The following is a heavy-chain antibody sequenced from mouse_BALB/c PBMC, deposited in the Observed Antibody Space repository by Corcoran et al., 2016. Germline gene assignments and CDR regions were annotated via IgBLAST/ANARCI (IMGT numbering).Heavy chain of an antibody. CDR1: GYTFTSYV. D-gene: IGHD1-1*01. Sequence: EVQLQQSGPELVKPGASVKMSCKASGYTFTSYVMHWVKQKPGQGLEWIGYINPYNDGTKYNEKFKGKATLTSDKSSSTAYMELSSLTSEDSAVYYCARPSDYYGSSSYFDYGGEGTTLTVSS. V-gene: IGHV1S136*01. J-gene: IGHJ2*01. CDR3: ARPSDYYGSSSYFDY. CDR2: INPYNDGT.